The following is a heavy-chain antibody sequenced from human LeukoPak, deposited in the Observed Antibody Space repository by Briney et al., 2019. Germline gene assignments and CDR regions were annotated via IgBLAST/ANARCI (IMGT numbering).Heavy chain of an antibody. CDR3: ARDTSTEQDGPPDY. J-gene: IGHJ4*02. Sequence: PSETLSLTCTVSGGSISSYYWSWIRQPPGKGLEWIGYIYYSGSTNYNPSLKSRVTISVDTSKNQFSLKLSSVTAADTAVYYCARDTSTEQDGPPDYWGQGTLVTVSS. CDR1: GGSISSYY. CDR2: IYYSGST. V-gene: IGHV4-59*01. D-gene: IGHD1/OR15-1a*01.